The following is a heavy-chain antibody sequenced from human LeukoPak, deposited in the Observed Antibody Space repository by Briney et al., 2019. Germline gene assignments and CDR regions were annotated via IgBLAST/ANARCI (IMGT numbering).Heavy chain of an antibody. CDR2: INPNSGGT. CDR1: GYTFTGYY. D-gene: IGHD2-2*02. J-gene: IGHJ6*03. V-gene: IGHV1-2*02. Sequence: GASVKVSCKASGYTFTGYYMHWVRQAPGQGLEWMGWINPNSGGTNYAQKFQGRVTMTRDTSISTAYMELSRLRSDDTAVYYCARDNRIPSPKDYYYYYMDVWGKGTTVTISS. CDR3: ARDNRIPSPKDYYYYYMDV.